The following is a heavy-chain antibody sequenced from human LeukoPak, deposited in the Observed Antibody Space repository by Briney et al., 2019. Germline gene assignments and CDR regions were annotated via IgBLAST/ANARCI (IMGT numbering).Heavy chain of an antibody. D-gene: IGHD5-18*01. CDR3: ARSYRYSYGFFDY. CDR2: IYYSGNT. J-gene: IGHJ4*02. V-gene: IGHV4-38-2*01. CDR1: GYSISSEYY. Sequence: SETLSLTCAVSGYSISSEYYWGWIRQPPGKGLEWIGSIYYSGNTYYNPSLKSRVTISVDTSKNQFSLKLSSVTAADTAVYYCARSYRYSYGFFDYWGQGTLVTVSS.